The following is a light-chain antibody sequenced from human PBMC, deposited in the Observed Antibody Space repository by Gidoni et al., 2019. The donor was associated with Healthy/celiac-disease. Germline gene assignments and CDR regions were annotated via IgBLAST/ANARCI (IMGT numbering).Light chain of an antibody. CDR3: QQYGSSPT. J-gene: IGKJ1*01. V-gene: IGKV3-20*01. CDR2: GAS. Sequence: EIVLTQSTGTLSLSPGERATLSCRASQSVSSSYLAWYQQKPGQAPRLLIYGASSRATGIPDRFSGSGSGTDFTLTISRLEPEDFAVYYCQQYGSSPTFXQXTKVEIK. CDR1: QSVSSSY.